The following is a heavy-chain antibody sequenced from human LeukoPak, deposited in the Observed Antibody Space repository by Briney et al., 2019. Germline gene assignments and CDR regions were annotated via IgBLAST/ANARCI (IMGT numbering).Heavy chain of an antibody. D-gene: IGHD3-22*01. Sequence: PGGSLRLSCAASGFTFRSYGMSWVRQAPGKGLEWVSGISGSGGNTYYADSVKGRFNISRDNSKNTLYLQMNSLRAEDTAVYYCAGRTVTPYYHDSSGFLLQYWGQGTLVTVSS. CDR1: GFTFRSYG. CDR3: AGRTVTPYYHDSSGFLLQY. CDR2: ISGSGGNT. J-gene: IGHJ1*01. V-gene: IGHV3-23*01.